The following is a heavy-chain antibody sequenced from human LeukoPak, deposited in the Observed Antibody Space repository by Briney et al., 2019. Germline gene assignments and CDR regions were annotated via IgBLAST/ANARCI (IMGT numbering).Heavy chain of an antibody. V-gene: IGHV3-30*18. D-gene: IGHD5-12*01. CDR2: ISYDGSNK. Sequence: HSGGSLRLSCAASGFTFSSYGMHWVRQAPGKGLEWVAVISYDGSNKYYADSVKGRFTISRDNSKNTLYLQMNSLRAEDTAVYYCAKDYSGYDEGDAFDIWGQGTMVTVSS. CDR3: AKDYSGYDEGDAFDI. CDR1: GFTFSSYG. J-gene: IGHJ3*02.